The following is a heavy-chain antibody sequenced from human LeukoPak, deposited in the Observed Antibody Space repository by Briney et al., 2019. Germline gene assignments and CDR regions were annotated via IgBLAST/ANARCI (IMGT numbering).Heavy chain of an antibody. CDR3: ARASIAVGSYYFDY. CDR2: INPNSGDT. CDR1: GYTLTGYY. V-gene: IGHV1-2*02. D-gene: IGHD6-19*01. J-gene: IGHJ4*02. Sequence: ASVKVSCKASGYTLTGYYMHWVRQPPGQGLEWMGWINPNSGDTNYAQKFQGRVTLTRDTSISTAYMELSSLRSDDTAVYYCARASIAVGSYYFDYWGPGTLVTGSS.